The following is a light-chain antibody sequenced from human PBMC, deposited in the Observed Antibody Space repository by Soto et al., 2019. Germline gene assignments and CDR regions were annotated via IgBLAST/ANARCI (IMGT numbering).Light chain of an antibody. CDR3: RQSYNTLFT. CDR2: AAS. Sequence: DIQMTQSPSALSASVGDRVTITCRASQSISRYLNWYQQKPGKAPEPLIYAASSLQSGVPSRFSGSGSGTDFTLTISSLQPEDSATYYCRQSYNTLFTFGPGTKVEIK. J-gene: IGKJ3*01. V-gene: IGKV1-39*01. CDR1: QSISRY.